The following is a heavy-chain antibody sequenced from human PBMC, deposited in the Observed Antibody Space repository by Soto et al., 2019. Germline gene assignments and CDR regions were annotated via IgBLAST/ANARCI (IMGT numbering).Heavy chain of an antibody. D-gene: IGHD3-16*01. CDR1: GGSISSGDYY. Sequence: NPSETLSLTCTVSGGSISSGDYYWSWIRQPPGKGLEWIGYIYYSGSTYYNPSLKSRVTISVDTSKNQFSLKLSSVTAADTAVYYCARMGESLANNWFDPWGQGTLVTVSS. CDR3: ARMGESLANNWFDP. V-gene: IGHV4-30-4*01. CDR2: IYYSGST. J-gene: IGHJ5*02.